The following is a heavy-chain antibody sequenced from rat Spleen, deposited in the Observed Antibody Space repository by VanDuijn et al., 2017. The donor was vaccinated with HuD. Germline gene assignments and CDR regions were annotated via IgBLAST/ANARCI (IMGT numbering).Heavy chain of an antibody. V-gene: IGHV5-25*01. CDR1: GFTFSDYY. CDR3: ARMYTTDFYYYFMDD. D-gene: IGHD1-6*01. Sequence: EVKLVESGGGLVQPGRSLKLSCAASGFTFSDYYMAWVRQAPKKGLEWVASITSSGGPTYYPDSVKGRFTISRDNAQNTLYLQMNSLRSEDTATYYCARMYTTDFYYYFMDDWGQGTSVTVSS. J-gene: IGHJ4*01. CDR2: ITSSGGPT.